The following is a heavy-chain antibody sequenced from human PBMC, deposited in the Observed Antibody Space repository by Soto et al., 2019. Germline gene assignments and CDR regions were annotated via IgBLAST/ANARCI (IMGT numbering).Heavy chain of an antibody. V-gene: IGHV4-59*01. CDR1: GGSISSYY. CDR2: IYYSGST. J-gene: IGHJ3*02. D-gene: IGHD4-17*01. Sequence: SETLSLTCIVSGGSISSYYWSWIRQPPGKGLEWIGYIYYSGSTNYNPSLKSRVTISVDTSRNQFSLKLSSVTAADTAVYYCARVLSNDYGDYADVFDIWGQGTMVTVSS. CDR3: ARVLSNDYGDYADVFDI.